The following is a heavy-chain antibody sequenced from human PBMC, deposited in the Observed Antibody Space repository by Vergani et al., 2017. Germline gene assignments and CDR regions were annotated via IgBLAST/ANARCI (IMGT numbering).Heavy chain of an antibody. V-gene: IGHV3-43D*04. CDR2: ISWDGGST. D-gene: IGHD5-18*01. CDR3: ASGRQGLWLNVFAY. CDR1: GFTFDDYA. J-gene: IGHJ4*02. Sequence: EVRLVESGGVVVQPGGSLRLSCAASGFTFDDYAMHWVRHAPGKGLEWVSLISWDGGSTYYADSVKGRFTISRDKSKNSLYLQMNSLRDEDTVLYYCASGRQGLWLNVFAYWGQGTLVTVSS.